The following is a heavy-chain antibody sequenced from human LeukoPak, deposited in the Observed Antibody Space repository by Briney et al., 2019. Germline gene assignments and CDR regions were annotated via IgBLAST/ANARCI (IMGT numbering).Heavy chain of an antibody. V-gene: IGHV1-46*01. CDR2: INPGGDNT. D-gene: IGHD2-15*01. J-gene: IGHJ4*02. Sequence: ASVKVSCKASGYTFTNYYIHWVRQAPGQGLEWMGLINPGGDNTDYAQNFQGRVTMTRDTSTSTVYMGLSSLRSEDTAVYYCAKSGLNRFDYWGQGTLVTVSS. CDR3: AKSGLNRFDY. CDR1: GYTFTNYY.